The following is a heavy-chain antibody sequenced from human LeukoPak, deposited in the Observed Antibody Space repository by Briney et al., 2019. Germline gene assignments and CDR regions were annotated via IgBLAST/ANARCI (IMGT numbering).Heavy chain of an antibody. Sequence: ASVKLSCKSSVSTFTNYNMHWDRHATGQGLEWMGISNPSVGSTSYAQKLQGRVPMTRDTSTSTVYMELGSLRSEDTAVYYCARGAIEAWGWLQRKEVEYFQHWGQGTLVTVFS. D-gene: IGHD5-24*01. CDR2: SNPSVGST. CDR1: VSTFTNYN. J-gene: IGHJ1*01. CDR3: ARGAIEAWGWLQRKEVEYFQH. V-gene: IGHV1-46*01.